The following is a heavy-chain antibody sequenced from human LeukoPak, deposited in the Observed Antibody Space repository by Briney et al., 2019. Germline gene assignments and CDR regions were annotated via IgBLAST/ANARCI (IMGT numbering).Heavy chain of an antibody. V-gene: IGHV4-59*01. D-gene: IGHD2-21*01. Sequence: PSETLSPTCTVSGGSLSGYYWNWIRQSPGGGLEWIGFVYYSGTTFYNPSLKSRVTISIDTPNNQISLKLNSVTTADTAVYYCARDRGGQRRGIGAFDTWGQGTRVTVSS. CDR2: VYYSGTT. CDR1: GGSLSGYY. CDR3: ARDRGGQRRGIGAFDT. J-gene: IGHJ3*02.